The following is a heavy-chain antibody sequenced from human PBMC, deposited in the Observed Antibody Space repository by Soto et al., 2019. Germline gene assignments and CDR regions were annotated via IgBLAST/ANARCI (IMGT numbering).Heavy chain of an antibody. Sequence: SQTLSHTCVISGDSVSSNSAAWNWIRQPPSRGLEWLGRTYYRSKWYNDYAVSVKSRITINPDTSKNQFSLQLNSVTPEDTAVYYCARRDSSSWYGMDVRGQGTTVTVSS. J-gene: IGHJ6*02. CDR2: TYYRSKWYN. CDR1: GDSVSSNSAA. V-gene: IGHV6-1*01. D-gene: IGHD6-13*01. CDR3: ARRDSSSWYGMDV.